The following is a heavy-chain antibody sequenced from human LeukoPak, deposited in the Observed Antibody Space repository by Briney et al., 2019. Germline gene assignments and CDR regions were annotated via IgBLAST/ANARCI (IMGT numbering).Heavy chain of an antibody. V-gene: IGHV4-39*01. CDR3: ARLSRQLARPNYFDY. CDR1: GGSISSSSYY. D-gene: IGHD1-1*01. CDR2: IYYSGST. J-gene: IGHJ4*02. Sequence: SETLSLTCTVSGGSISSSSYYWGWIRQPPGKGLEWIGSIYYSGSTYHNPSLKSRVTISVDTSKNQFSLKLSSVTAADTAVYYCARLSRQLARPNYFDYWGQGTLVTVSS.